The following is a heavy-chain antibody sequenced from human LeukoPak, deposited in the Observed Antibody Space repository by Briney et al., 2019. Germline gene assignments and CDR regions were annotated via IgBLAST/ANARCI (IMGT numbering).Heavy chain of an antibody. CDR2: INPNSGGT. CDR1: GYTFTGYY. CDR3: ARENVLLWFGELWNDY. V-gene: IGHV1-2*02. J-gene: IGHJ4*02. D-gene: IGHD3-10*01. Sequence: ASVKVSFKASGYTFTGYYMHWVRQAPGQGLEWMGWINPNSGGTNYAQKFQGRVTITRDTSISTAYMELSRLRSDDTAVYYCARENVLLWFGELWNDYWGQGTLVTVSS.